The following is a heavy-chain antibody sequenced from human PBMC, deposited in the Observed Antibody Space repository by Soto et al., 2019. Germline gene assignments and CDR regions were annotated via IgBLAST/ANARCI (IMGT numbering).Heavy chain of an antibody. Sequence: QVHLVQSGAEVKKPGSSVKVSCKASGGTFSNHAINWVRQAPGQGLEWMGRSIPIFGTTNYAQKFQGRVTFTADEPTVTAYMELSSLKHDDTAIYYCAREVAADGTFREDVFDIWGQGTLVTVSS. CDR2: SIPIFGTT. V-gene: IGHV1-69*12. D-gene: IGHD6-13*01. J-gene: IGHJ3*02. CDR3: AREVAADGTFREDVFDI. CDR1: GGTFSNHA.